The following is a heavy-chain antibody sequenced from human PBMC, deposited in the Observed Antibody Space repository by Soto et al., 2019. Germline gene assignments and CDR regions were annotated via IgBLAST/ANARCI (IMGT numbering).Heavy chain of an antibody. Sequence: EVQLLESGGDLIQPGGSLRLSCAAFGFTFSNYPMVWVRQAPGKGLEWVSTIGANGAATHYADSVKGRFTISRDNSKNAMDLQMDSLRGEDTAVDYCAPEGFSRGEAGGFDFWGQGTLVTVSS. CDR2: IGANGAAT. CDR1: GFTFSNYP. J-gene: IGHJ3*01. D-gene: IGHD6-19*01. V-gene: IGHV3-23*01. CDR3: APEGFSRGEAGGFDF.